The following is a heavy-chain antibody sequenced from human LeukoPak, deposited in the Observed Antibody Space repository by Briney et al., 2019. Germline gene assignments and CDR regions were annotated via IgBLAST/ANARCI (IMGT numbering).Heavy chain of an antibody. CDR3: ARAENVVVVPAAIFDP. D-gene: IGHD2-2*02. V-gene: IGHV1-2*02. CDR1: GYTFTGYY. Sequence: ASVKVSCKASGYTFTGYYMHWVRQAPGQGLEWMGWINPNSGGTNYAQKFQGRVTMTRDTSISTAYMELSRLRSDDTAVYYCARAENVVVVPAAIFDPWGQGTLVTASS. J-gene: IGHJ5*02. CDR2: INPNSGGT.